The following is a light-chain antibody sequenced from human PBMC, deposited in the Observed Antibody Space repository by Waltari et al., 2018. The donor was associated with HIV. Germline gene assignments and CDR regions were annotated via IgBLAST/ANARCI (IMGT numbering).Light chain of an antibody. CDR3: ASFTSGRLNV. CDR2: DVL. J-gene: IGLJ1*01. Sequence: HSALTQPASVSGSPGQSITISRTVTGNSVGAYAYVPWYQQSPGKVPKLLIYDVLIRPSRISNRFSGSKSGNTAFLTISGLRAEDEADYYCASFTSGRLNVFGSGTKVTVL. CDR1: GNSVGAYAY. V-gene: IGLV2-14*01.